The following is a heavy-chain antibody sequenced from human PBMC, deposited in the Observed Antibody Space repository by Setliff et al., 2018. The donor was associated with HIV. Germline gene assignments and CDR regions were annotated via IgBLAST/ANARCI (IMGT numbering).Heavy chain of an antibody. D-gene: IGHD3-10*01. V-gene: IGHV3-74*01. CDR1: GFAFNEHW. Sequence: GGSLRLSCAASGFAFNEHWMHWVRQSPGKGLMRVARINSFGSVTNYADSVKGRFTVTRNNAKKTLYLHVNSLRVDDTAVYYCARNVDRGGAFDIWGQGTMVTVSS. CDR3: ARNVDRGGAFDI. CDR2: INSFGSVT. J-gene: IGHJ3*02.